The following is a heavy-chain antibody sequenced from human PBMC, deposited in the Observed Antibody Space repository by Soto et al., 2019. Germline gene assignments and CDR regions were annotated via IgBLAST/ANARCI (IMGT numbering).Heavy chain of an antibody. J-gene: IGHJ4*02. CDR1: GGSISSYY. Sequence: SETLSLTCTVSGGSISSYYWSWIRQPPGKGLEWIGYIYYSGSTNYNPSLKSRVTISVDTSKNQFSLRLSSVTAADTAVYYCASGAYYDSSGYLSSFDYWGQGTLVTVYS. CDR3: ASGAYYDSSGYLSSFDY. CDR2: IYYSGST. D-gene: IGHD3-22*01. V-gene: IGHV4-59*01.